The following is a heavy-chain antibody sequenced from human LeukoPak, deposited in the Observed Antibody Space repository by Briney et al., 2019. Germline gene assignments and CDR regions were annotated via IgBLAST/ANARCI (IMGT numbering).Heavy chain of an antibody. Sequence: PGGSLRLSCAASGFTFSSYAMSRVRQAPGKGLEWVSAISGSGGSTYYADSVKGRFTISRDNSKNTLYLQMNSLRSEDTAVYYCAGDSRAVAGTVYYYYMDVWGKGTTVTISS. CDR2: ISGSGGST. CDR3: AGDSRAVAGTVYYYYMDV. J-gene: IGHJ6*03. CDR1: GFTFSSYA. D-gene: IGHD6-19*01. V-gene: IGHV3-23*01.